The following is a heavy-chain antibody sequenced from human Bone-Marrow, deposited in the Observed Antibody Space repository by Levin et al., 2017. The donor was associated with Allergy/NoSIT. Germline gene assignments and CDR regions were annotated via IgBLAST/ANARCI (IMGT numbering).Heavy chain of an antibody. Sequence: GESLKISCAASEFTFSNYDMHWVRQATGKGLEWLSSIGPGGDTYYSGSVRGRFTISRENAKNAFYLQMNSLRAGDTAVYYCTREGKGDFKDAFDIWGQGTMVTVSS. D-gene: IGHD3-16*01. CDR1: EFTFSNYD. CDR2: IGPGGDT. V-gene: IGHV3-13*01. CDR3: TREGKGDFKDAFDI. J-gene: IGHJ3*02.